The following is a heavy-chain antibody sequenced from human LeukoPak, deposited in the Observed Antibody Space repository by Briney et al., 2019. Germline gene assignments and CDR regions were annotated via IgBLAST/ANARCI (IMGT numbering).Heavy chain of an antibody. Sequence: ASVKVSCKASGYTFTSYGISWVRQAPGQGLEWMGWISAYNGNTNYAQKLQGRVTMTTDTSTSTAYMELRSLRSDDTAVYYCARDNPPNIVVVPAAIYGMDVWGQVTTVTVSS. CDR3: ARDNPPNIVVVPAAIYGMDV. CDR2: ISAYNGNT. D-gene: IGHD2-2*01. CDR1: GYTFTSYG. J-gene: IGHJ6*02. V-gene: IGHV1-18*01.